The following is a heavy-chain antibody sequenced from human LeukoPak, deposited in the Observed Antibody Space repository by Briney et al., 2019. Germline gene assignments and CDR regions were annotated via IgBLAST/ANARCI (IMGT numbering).Heavy chain of an antibody. V-gene: IGHV4-4*02. CDR3: ARVLKGSGGSLRPRFDY. D-gene: IGHD2-15*01. CDR2: IYHSGST. Sequence: SETLSLTCAVSGGSISSSNWWNWVRPPPGKGLEWIGEIYHSGSTNYNPSLKSRVTISVDKSKNQFSLKLTSVTATDTAVYYCARVLKGSGGSLRPRFDYWGQGTLVTVSS. J-gene: IGHJ4*02. CDR1: GGSISSSNW.